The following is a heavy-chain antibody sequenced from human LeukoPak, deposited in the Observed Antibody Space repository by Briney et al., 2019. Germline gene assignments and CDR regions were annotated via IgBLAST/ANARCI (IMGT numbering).Heavy chain of an antibody. J-gene: IGHJ6*02. D-gene: IGHD6-13*01. CDR3: AKAASSSWPSYYYGMDV. Sequence: GGSLRLSRAASGFIFSSYSMSWVRQAPGMGLEWVSVITGSGGNTYYADSVKGRFTISKDNSKNTVYLQMSSLRVDDMAVYHCAKAASSSWPSYYYGMDVWGQGTTVTVSS. CDR2: ITGSGGNT. CDR1: GFIFSSYS. V-gene: IGHV3-23*01.